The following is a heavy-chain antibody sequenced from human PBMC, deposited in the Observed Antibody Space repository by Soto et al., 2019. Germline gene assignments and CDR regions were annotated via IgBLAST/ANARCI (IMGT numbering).Heavy chain of an antibody. J-gene: IGHJ4*02. CDR1: GFTFSSYG. CDR2: ISYDGSNK. D-gene: IGHD5-12*01. CDR3: AKDTHGYVSFRLDY. V-gene: IGHV3-30*18. Sequence: QVQLVESGGGVVQPGRSLRLSCAASGFTFSSYGMYWVRQAPGKGLEWVAVISYDGSNKYYADSVKGRFTISRDNSKNTLYLQMNSLRAEDTAVYYCAKDTHGYVSFRLDYWGQGTLVTVSS.